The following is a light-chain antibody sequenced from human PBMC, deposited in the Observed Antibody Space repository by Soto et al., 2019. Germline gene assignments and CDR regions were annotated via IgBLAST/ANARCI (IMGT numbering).Light chain of an antibody. CDR1: QSIALS. V-gene: IGKV1-39*01. CDR3: QQSFRSPIT. J-gene: IGKJ5*01. Sequence: DIQMTQSPSSLSASEGDTVTMTCRASQSIALSVNWYQQKPGKAPKLLIYVAFTLESGVPSRFSGSGSGTEFTLTIRSLQPEDFATYYCQQSFRSPITFGQGTRLE. CDR2: VAF.